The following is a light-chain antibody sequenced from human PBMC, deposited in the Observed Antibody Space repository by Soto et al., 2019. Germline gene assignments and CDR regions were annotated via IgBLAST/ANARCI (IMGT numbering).Light chain of an antibody. Sequence: DIQMTQSPSTLSASVGDRVTITCRASQSISSWLAWYQQKPGKAPKLLIYDASSLESGVPSKFSGSGSGTEFTLTTSSLQPNDFATYYCQKDNSLLDLGPGTKVDIK. CDR1: QSISSW. CDR2: DAS. CDR3: QKDNSLLD. V-gene: IGKV1-5*01. J-gene: IGKJ3*01.